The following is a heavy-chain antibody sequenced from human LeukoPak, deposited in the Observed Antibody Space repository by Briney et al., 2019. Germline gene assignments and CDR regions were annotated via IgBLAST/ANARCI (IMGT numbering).Heavy chain of an antibody. CDR3: ASSSGWYHFDY. J-gene: IGHJ4*02. D-gene: IGHD6-19*01. V-gene: IGHV4-39*01. CDR2: IYYSGST. Sequence: PSETLSLTCTVSGGSISSSSYYWGWIRQPPGKGLEWIGSIYYSGSTYYNPSLKSRVTISVDTSKNQFSLKLSSVTAADTAVYYCASSSGWYHFDYWGQGTLVTVSS. CDR1: GGSISSSSYY.